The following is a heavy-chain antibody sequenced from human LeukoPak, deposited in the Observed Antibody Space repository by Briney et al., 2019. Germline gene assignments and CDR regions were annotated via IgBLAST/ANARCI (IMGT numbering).Heavy chain of an antibody. V-gene: IGHV4-4*02. CDR3: ARSSGTTLPYGDLDWFDP. Sequence: PSGTLSLTCGVSGVSISSNNWWSWVRQPPGQGLEWIGEIYHSGSANYNPSLKSRVTMSVDTSKNQFSLKLSCVTAADTAVYYCARSSGTTLPYGDLDWFDPWGQGTLVTVSS. J-gene: IGHJ5*02. CDR1: GVSISSNNW. CDR2: IYHSGSA. D-gene: IGHD4-17*01.